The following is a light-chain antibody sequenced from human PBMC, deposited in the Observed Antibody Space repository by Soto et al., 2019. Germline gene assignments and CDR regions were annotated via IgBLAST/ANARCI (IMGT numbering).Light chain of an antibody. CDR2: DVS. Sequence: QSALTQPASVSGSPGQSITISCTGTSSDVGGYNYVSWYHQHPGKAPKLMIYDVSNPPSGVSNRFSGSKSGNTASLTISGLQVEDEADYYCSSHTSSSTWVLGGGTQETL. CDR1: SSDVGGYNY. V-gene: IGLV2-14*01. J-gene: IGLJ3*02. CDR3: SSHTSSSTWV.